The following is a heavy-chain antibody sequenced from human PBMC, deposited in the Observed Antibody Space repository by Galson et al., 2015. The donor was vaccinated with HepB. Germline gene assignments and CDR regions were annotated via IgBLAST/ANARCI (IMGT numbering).Heavy chain of an antibody. Sequence: QSGAEVKKPGESLRISCKGSGYSFTSYWISWVRQMPGKGLEWMGRIDPSDSYTNYSPSFQGHVTISADKSISTAYLQWSSLKASDTAMYYCARRRTLHYYDSSGYYEGWGQGTLVTVSS. CDR2: IDPSDSYT. CDR1: GYSFTSYW. D-gene: IGHD3-22*01. V-gene: IGHV5-10-1*01. J-gene: IGHJ4*02. CDR3: ARRRTLHYYDSSGYYEG.